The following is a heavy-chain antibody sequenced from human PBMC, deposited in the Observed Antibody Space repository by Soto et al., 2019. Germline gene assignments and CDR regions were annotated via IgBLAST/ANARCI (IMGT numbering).Heavy chain of an antibody. J-gene: IGHJ6*02. CDR3: ARDLREYSSSWQNYYYYGMDV. Sequence: PVVSLRLSCAASGFKFSDYGMHWVRQAPGKGLEWVAVIWYDGSNKYYADSVKGRFTISRDNSKNTLYLQMNSLRAEDTAVYYCARDLREYSSSWQNYYYYGMDVWGQGTTVTVSS. CDR1: GFKFSDYG. D-gene: IGHD6-13*01. V-gene: IGHV3-33*08. CDR2: IWYDGSNK.